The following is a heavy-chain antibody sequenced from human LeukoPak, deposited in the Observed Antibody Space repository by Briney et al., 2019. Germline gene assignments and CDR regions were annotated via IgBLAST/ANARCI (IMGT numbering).Heavy chain of an antibody. J-gene: IGHJ4*02. Sequence: ASVKVSCKASGYTFTGYYMHWVRQAPGQGREWMGWNNPNSGGTNYAQKFQGRVTMTRDTSISTAFMELSRLRSDDTAVYCCARDRAAGYYDSNPYFDYWGQGTLVTVSS. D-gene: IGHD3-22*01. CDR2: NNPNSGGT. V-gene: IGHV1-2*02. CDR1: GYTFTGYY. CDR3: ARDRAAGYYDSNPYFDY.